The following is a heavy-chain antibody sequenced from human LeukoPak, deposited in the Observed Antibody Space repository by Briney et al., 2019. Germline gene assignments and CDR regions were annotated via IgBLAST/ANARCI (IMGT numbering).Heavy chain of an antibody. V-gene: IGHV4-34*01. J-gene: IGHJ4*02. D-gene: IGHD1-26*01. Sequence: PSETLSLTCAVYGGSFSGYYWSWIRQPPGKGLEWIGEINHSGSTNYNPSLKSRVTISVDTSKNQFSLKLSSVTAADTAVYYCASFGYSIIADYWGQGTLVTVSS. CDR1: GGSFSGYY. CDR3: ASFGYSIIADY. CDR2: INHSGST.